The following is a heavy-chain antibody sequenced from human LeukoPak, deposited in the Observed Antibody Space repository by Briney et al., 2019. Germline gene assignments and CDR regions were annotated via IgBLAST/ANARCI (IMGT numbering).Heavy chain of an antibody. J-gene: IGHJ4*02. D-gene: IGHD3-3*01. Sequence: PSETLSLTCTVSGSSISSYYWSWIRQPPGKGLEWIGYIYYSGSTNYNPSLKSRVTISVDTSKNQFSLKLSSVTAADTAVYYCAREKRDDFWSGYCDYWGQGTLVTVSS. V-gene: IGHV4-59*01. CDR1: GSSISSYY. CDR3: AREKRDDFWSGYCDY. CDR2: IYYSGST.